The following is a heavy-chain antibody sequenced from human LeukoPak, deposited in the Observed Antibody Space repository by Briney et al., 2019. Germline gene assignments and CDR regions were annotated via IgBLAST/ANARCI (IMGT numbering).Heavy chain of an antibody. J-gene: IGHJ3*02. CDR2: ISSSGDIT. Sequence: GSLRLSCPASGFTFTDHYMSWVRQAPGKGLEWVSYISSSGDITYYADSMKGRFTISRDNSKNTLYLQMNRLRAEDTAVYYCARDIIPFGGVIITGAFDIWGQGTMVTVSS. CDR1: GFTFTDHY. CDR3: ARDIIPFGGVIITGAFDI. D-gene: IGHD3-16*02. V-gene: IGHV3-11*04.